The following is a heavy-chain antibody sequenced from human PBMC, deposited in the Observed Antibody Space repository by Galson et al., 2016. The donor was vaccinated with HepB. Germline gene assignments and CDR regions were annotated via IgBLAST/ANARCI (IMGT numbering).Heavy chain of an antibody. J-gene: IGHJ5*02. V-gene: IGHV3-23*01. D-gene: IGHD1-26*01. CDR2: ISGSGGGA. CDR1: GFTFSSYW. CDR3: AKDGVGTIADWFDA. Sequence: LRLSCAASGFTFSSYWMGWVRQAPGKGLEWVSGISGSGGGAVYSDSVKGRFTISRDNSRNTLFLRMNSLRVDDTALYYCAKDGVGTIADWFDAWGQGTLVTVSS.